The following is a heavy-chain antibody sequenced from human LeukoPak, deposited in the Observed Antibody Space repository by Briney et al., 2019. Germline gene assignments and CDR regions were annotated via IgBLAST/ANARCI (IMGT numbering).Heavy chain of an antibody. CDR3: ARLGPFYDSSSYGDYNWFDP. D-gene: IGHD3-22*01. CDR1: GGTFSSYA. V-gene: IGHV1-69*13. CDR2: IIPIFGTA. Sequence: ASVKVSCKASGGTFSSYAISWVRQAPGQGLEWMGGIIPIFGTANYAQKFQGRVTITADESTSTAYMELSSLRSEDTAVYYCARLGPFYDSSSYGDYNWFDPWGQGTLVTASS. J-gene: IGHJ5*02.